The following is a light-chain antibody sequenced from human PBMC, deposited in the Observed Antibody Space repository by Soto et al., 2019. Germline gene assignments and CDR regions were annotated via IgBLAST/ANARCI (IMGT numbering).Light chain of an antibody. Sequence: QAVVTQPPSASASLGASVTLTCTLSSGYSNYKVDWYQQRPGKGPRFVMRVGTGGIVGSKGDGIPDRFSVLGSGLNRYLTIKNMQEEDESDYHCGADHGSGSNFFGGGTQLTVL. CDR2: VGTGGIVG. CDR1: SGYSNYK. V-gene: IGLV9-49*01. J-gene: IGLJ2*01. CDR3: GADHGSGSNF.